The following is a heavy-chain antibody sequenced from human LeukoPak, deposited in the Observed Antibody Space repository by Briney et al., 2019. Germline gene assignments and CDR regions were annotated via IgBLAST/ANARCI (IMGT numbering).Heavy chain of an antibody. D-gene: IGHD6-19*01. CDR1: GGSISSSSYY. CDR3: ARHAGSGLDRAFDY. V-gene: IGHV4-39*01. CDR2: IYYSGST. J-gene: IGHJ4*02. Sequence: PSETLSLTCTVSGGSISSSSYYWGWIRQPPGKGLEWIGSIYYSGSTYYNPSLKSRVTISVDTSKNQFSLKLSSVTAADTAVYYCARHAGSGLDRAFDYWGQGTLVTLSS.